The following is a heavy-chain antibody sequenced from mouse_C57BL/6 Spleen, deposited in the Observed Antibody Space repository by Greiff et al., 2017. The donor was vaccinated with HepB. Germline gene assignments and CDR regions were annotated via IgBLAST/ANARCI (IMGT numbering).Heavy chain of an antibody. D-gene: IGHD1-1*01. J-gene: IGHJ2*01. Sequence: QVQLQQSGAELMKPGASVKLSCKATGYTFTGYWIEWVKQRPGHGLEWIGEILPGSGSTNYNEKFKGKATFTADTSSNTAYMQLSSLTTEDSAIYYCARGGPTTVVPPYYFDYWGQGTTLTVSS. CDR2: ILPGSGST. V-gene: IGHV1-9*01. CDR3: ARGGPTTVVPPYYFDY. CDR1: GYTFTGYW.